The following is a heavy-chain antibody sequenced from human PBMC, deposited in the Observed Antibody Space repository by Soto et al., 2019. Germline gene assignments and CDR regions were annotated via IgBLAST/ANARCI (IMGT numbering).Heavy chain of an antibody. Sequence: QVHLVQSGAEVKKPGSSVKVSCKYSGGTFGTESINWVRQAPGQGLEWMGGILPFFGTADYAPRLQGRVTITADGATTADYMELSSMSSHAAAVYFWASGREDGGNSDAFDVWGQGTMVTVSS. V-gene: IGHV1-69*13. CDR2: ILPFFGTA. J-gene: IGHJ3*01. D-gene: IGHD2-21*01. CDR3: ASGREDGGNSDAFDV. CDR1: GGTFGTES.